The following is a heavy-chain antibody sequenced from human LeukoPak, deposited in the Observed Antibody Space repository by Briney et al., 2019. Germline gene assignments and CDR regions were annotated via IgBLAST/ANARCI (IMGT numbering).Heavy chain of an antibody. CDR3: ARDSPGHDS. J-gene: IGHJ5*01. V-gene: IGHV3-74*01. Sequence: GGSLRLSCAASGFTFSSYWMHWVRQAPGKGLVWVSRIKSDGSTTTYADSVKGRFTISRDNAKNSLYLQMNSLRVEDTAVYYCARDSPGHDSWGQGTLVTVSS. CDR2: IKSDGSTT. CDR1: GFTFSSYW.